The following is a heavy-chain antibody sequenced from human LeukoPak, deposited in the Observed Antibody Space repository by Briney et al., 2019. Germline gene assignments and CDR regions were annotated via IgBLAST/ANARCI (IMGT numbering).Heavy chain of an antibody. D-gene: IGHD6-19*01. CDR2: INPNSGGT. CDR3: AREFREQWLVRAGNWFDP. J-gene: IGHJ5*02. Sequence: ASVKVSCKASGYTFTGYYMHWVRQAPGQGLEWMGWINPNSGGTNYAQKFQGRVTMTRDTSISTAYMELSRLRSDGTAVYYCAREFREQWLVRAGNWFDPWGQGTLVTVSS. V-gene: IGHV1-2*02. CDR1: GYTFTGYY.